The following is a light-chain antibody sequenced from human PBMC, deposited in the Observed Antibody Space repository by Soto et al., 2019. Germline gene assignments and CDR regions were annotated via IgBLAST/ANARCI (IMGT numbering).Light chain of an antibody. CDR1: QDISSW. CDR3: QQANSFPIT. Sequence: DIQMTQSPSSVSASVGDRVTITCRASQDISSWLAWYQQKPGKAPKLLIYATSSLQSGVPSRFSGGGSGTDFTLTISSLQPEDFATYYCQQANSFPITLGQGTRVEIK. CDR2: ATS. J-gene: IGKJ5*01. V-gene: IGKV1-12*01.